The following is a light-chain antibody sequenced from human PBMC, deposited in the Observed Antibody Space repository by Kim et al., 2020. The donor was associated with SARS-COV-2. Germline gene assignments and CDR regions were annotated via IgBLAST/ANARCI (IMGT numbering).Light chain of an antibody. V-gene: IGLV2-11*01. Sequence: PGQSVAISCTGVSSGVGVSDFVSWYQHRPGKAPKLMIYDVNKRSSGVPDRFSGSKSGNTASLTISGLQAEDEADYYCCSYSASSVIFGGGTQLTVL. J-gene: IGLJ2*01. CDR2: DVN. CDR3: CSYSASSVI. CDR1: SSGVGVSDF.